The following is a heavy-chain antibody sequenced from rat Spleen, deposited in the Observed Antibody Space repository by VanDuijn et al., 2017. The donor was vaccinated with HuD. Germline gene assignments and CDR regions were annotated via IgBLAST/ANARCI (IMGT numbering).Heavy chain of an antibody. CDR2: ISPSGGTT. Sequence: EVQLVESGGGLVQPGRSLKLACAASGFIFRNYDMVWVRQAPTKGLEWVAAISPSGGTTYYRDSVKGRFTISRDNAKSTLYLQMDSLRSEDTATYYCTTDRLGADYFDYWGQGVMVTVSS. CDR3: TTDRLGADYFDY. J-gene: IGHJ2*01. V-gene: IGHV5-27*01. CDR1: GFIFRNYD. D-gene: IGHD5-1*01.